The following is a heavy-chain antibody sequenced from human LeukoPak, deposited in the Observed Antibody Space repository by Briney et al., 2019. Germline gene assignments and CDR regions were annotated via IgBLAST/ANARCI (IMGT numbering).Heavy chain of an antibody. Sequence: QPGGSLRLSCAASGFTVRSNYMTWVRQAPGKGLEWVSVIYTGGSTYYADPVKGRFSISRDNSKNTLYLQMNSLRAEDTAVYYCTRGVYSSSWYFDYWGQGTLVTVSS. CDR2: IYTGGST. V-gene: IGHV3-66*01. J-gene: IGHJ4*02. D-gene: IGHD6-13*01. CDR3: TRGVYSSSWYFDY. CDR1: GFTVRSNY.